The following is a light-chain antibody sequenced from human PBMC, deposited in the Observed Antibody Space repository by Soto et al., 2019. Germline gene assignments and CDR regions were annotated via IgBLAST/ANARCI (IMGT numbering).Light chain of an antibody. Sequence: QSALTQTPSASGSLGQSVTISCTGTTSDVGGYEYVSWYQQHPGKAPKVLLYEVNKRPSGVPDRFSGSKSGNMASLTVSGLQAEDEAEYYCNSYAGGNTFVFGSRTKVT. CDR2: EVN. V-gene: IGLV2-8*01. CDR1: TSDVGGYEY. J-gene: IGLJ1*01. CDR3: NSYAGGNTFV.